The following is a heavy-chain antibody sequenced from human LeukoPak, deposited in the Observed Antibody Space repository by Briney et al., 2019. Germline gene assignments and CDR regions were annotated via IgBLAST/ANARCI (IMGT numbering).Heavy chain of an antibody. CDR3: ARGDDGRSLDY. J-gene: IGHJ4*02. CDR1: GFTFSSYG. V-gene: IGHV3-30*03. D-gene: IGHD1-1*01. Sequence: GGSLRLSCAASGFTFSSYGMHWVRQAPGKGLEWVAVISYDGSNKYYADSVKGRSTISRDNSENTLFLQMNSLRVEDSALYYCARGDDGRSLDYWGQGTRVTVSS. CDR2: ISYDGSNK.